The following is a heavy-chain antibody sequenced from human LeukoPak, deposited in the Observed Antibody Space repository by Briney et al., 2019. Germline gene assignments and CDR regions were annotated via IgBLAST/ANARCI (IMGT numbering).Heavy chain of an antibody. J-gene: IGHJ4*02. CDR1: GYTFSSYG. Sequence: ASVKVSCKASGYTFSSYGISWVRQAPGQGFEWMGWISAYNGNTNHAQKLQGRVTMTTDTSTSTAYMEVRSLRSDDTAVYYCARAGSTVTSFDYWGQGTLVTVSS. V-gene: IGHV1-18*01. CDR2: ISAYNGNT. D-gene: IGHD4-17*01. CDR3: ARAGSTVTSFDY.